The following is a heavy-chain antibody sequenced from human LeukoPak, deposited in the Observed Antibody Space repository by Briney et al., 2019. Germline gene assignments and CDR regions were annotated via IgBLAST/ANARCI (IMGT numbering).Heavy chain of an antibody. D-gene: IGHD6-19*01. CDR3: ARAQAVAGTKQVGY. Sequence: RASVKVSCKASGYTFTSYYMHWVRQAPGQGLEWMGIINPSGGSTSYAQKFQGRVTMTRDTSISTAYMELSRLRSDDTAVYYCARAQAVAGTKQVGYWGQGALVTVSS. V-gene: IGHV1-46*01. CDR1: GYTFTSYY. CDR2: INPSGGST. J-gene: IGHJ4*02.